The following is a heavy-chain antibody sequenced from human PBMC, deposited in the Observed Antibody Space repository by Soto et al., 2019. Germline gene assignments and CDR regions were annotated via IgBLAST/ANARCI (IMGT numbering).Heavy chain of an antibody. J-gene: IGHJ6*02. CDR1: GYTHSEVY. CDR2: FDPEDGET. V-gene: IGHV1-24*01. D-gene: IGHD5-12*01. Sequence: VKLYRRVSGYTHSEVYVHWVRHAHGKGLEWMGGFDPEDGETIYAQKFQGRVTMTEDTSTDTAYMELSSLRSEDTAVYYCATRRDGYNYYYYGMDVWGQGTTVTVSS. CDR3: ATRRDGYNYYYYGMDV.